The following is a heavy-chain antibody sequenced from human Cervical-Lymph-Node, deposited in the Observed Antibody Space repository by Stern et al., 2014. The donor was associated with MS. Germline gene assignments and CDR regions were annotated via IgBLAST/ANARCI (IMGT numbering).Heavy chain of an antibody. CDR2: VHSDGSST. J-gene: IGHJ3*02. CDR1: GFTFSTYW. V-gene: IGHV3-74*02. Sequence: EVQLLKSGGGLVQPGGSLRLSCATSGFTFSTYWMHWVRQAPGKGLVWVSRVHSDGSSTTYADSVKGRFTISRDNAKNTLYLQMNSLRAEDTAVYYCARGVMVAATYAFDIWGQGTMVTVSS. CDR3: ARGVMVAATYAFDI. D-gene: IGHD2-15*01.